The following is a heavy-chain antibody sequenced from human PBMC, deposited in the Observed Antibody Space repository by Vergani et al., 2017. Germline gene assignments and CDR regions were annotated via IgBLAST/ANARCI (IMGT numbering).Heavy chain of an antibody. V-gene: IGHV4-39*07. Sequence: QLQLQESDPGLVKPSETLSLTCTVSGGSIRSTFYYWGWIRQPPGKGLEWIGTIYYSGSTNYNPSLKSRVTISVDTSKNQFSLKLSSVTAADTAVYYCARDRGDRSTSYYYYYMDVWGKGTTVTVSS. J-gene: IGHJ6*03. CDR3: ARDRGDRSTSYYYYYMDV. CDR2: IYYSGST. CDR1: GGSIRSTFYY. D-gene: IGHD2-2*01.